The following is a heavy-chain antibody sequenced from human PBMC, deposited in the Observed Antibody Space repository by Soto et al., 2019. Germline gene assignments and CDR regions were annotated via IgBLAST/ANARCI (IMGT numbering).Heavy chain of an antibody. D-gene: IGHD6-13*01. J-gene: IGHJ4*02. CDR2: INPGNGNT. Sequence: ASVKVSCKASGYTFTSYGINWVRQAPGRGLEWMGWINPGNGNTKYSQQFQGRVIIDRDTSASTAYMELSSLRSEDTAVYYCARGLGRAAAGKRYNYWGQGTLVTVSS. V-gene: IGHV1-3*01. CDR1: GYTFTSYG. CDR3: ARGLGRAAAGKRYNY.